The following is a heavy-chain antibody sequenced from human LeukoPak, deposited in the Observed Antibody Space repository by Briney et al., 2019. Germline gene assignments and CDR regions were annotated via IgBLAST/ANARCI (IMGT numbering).Heavy chain of an antibody. Sequence: SETLSLTCTVSGGSINSSSYYWGWIRQPPGKGLEWIGYIYYSGSTNYNPSLKSRVTISVDTSKNQFSLKLSSVTAADTAVYYCARGPSGWFPDAFDIWGQGTMVTVSS. CDR1: GGSINSSSYY. V-gene: IGHV4-61*05. CDR3: ARGPSGWFPDAFDI. J-gene: IGHJ3*02. D-gene: IGHD6-19*01. CDR2: IYYSGST.